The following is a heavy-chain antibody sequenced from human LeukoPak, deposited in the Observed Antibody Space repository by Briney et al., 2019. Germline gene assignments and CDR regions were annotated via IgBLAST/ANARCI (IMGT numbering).Heavy chain of an antibody. Sequence: GGSLRLSCAASGFTFSNYWMHWVRQAPGKGLVWVSGINGDGSSTSYADSVKGRFTISRDNAKNTLYLQMNSLRAEDTAVYYCARGGSGVTRNYYYYYMDVWGKGTTVTISS. CDR2: INGDGSST. D-gene: IGHD6-19*01. V-gene: IGHV3-74*01. J-gene: IGHJ6*03. CDR3: ARGGSGVTRNYYYYYMDV. CDR1: GFTFSNYW.